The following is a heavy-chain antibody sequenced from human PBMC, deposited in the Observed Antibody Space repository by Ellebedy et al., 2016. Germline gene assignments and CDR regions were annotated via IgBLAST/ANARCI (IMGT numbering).Heavy chain of an antibody. V-gene: IGHV3-7*01. CDR3: ALGELSQPFDY. D-gene: IGHD3-16*02. J-gene: IGHJ4*02. CDR2: IKEDGSEK. CDR1: GFSFSNYW. Sequence: GESLKISXAASGFSFSNYWVSWVRQAPGKGLEWVANIKEDGSEKHYVDSVKGRFTISRDNAKNSLYLQMNSLRAEDTAVYYCALGELSQPFDYWGQGTLVTVSS.